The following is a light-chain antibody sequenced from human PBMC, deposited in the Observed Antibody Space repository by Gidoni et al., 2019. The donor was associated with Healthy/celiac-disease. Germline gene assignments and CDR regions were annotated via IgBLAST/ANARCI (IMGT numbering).Light chain of an antibody. CDR2: GAS. CDR1: QSVSSN. V-gene: IGKV3-15*01. Sequence: EIVMTQSPATLSVSPGERATLSCRASQSVSSNLAWYPQKPGQAPRLLIYGASTRATGIPARFSGSGSGTEFTLTISSLQSEDFAVYYCQQYNNWPPRITFGGGTKVEIK. J-gene: IGKJ4*01. CDR3: QQYNNWPPRIT.